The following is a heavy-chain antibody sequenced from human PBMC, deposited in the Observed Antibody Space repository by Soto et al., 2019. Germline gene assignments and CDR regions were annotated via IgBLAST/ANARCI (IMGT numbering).Heavy chain of an antibody. CDR1: GYTFPNYG. J-gene: IGHJ1*01. Sequence: QVQLVQSGVEVKKPGASVKVSCKASGYTFPNYGINWVRQAPGQGLEWMGWISAYNGNTDYAQKLQGGVTIAPDASTTTAYMEGTNPRSDDTSVYSCVRVIILICGSPSYPGYVHHWGQGILVIVSS. D-gene: IGHD2-2*01. CDR3: VRVIILICGSPSYPGYVHH. V-gene: IGHV1-18*04. CDR2: ISAYNGNT.